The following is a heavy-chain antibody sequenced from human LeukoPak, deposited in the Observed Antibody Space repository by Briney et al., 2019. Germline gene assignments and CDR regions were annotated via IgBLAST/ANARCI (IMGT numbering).Heavy chain of an antibody. CDR2: ISGSGGST. Sequence: GGSLRLSCAASGYTFSSYGMSWVRQAPGKGLEWVSAISGSGGSTYYADSVKGRFTISRDNSKNTLYLQMNSLRAEDTAVYYCANIYYGGNSPFDYWGQGTLVTVSS. CDR3: ANIYYGGNSPFDY. CDR1: GYTFSSYG. V-gene: IGHV3-23*01. J-gene: IGHJ4*02. D-gene: IGHD4-23*01.